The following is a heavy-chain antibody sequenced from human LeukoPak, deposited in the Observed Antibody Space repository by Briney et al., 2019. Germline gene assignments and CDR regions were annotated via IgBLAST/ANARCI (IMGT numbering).Heavy chain of an antibody. D-gene: IGHD3-10*01. Sequence: SETLSLTCTVSGGAISSYYWSWIRQPPGKGLEWIGYIYYSGSTNYNPSLKSRVTISVDTSKNQFSLKLSSVTAADTAVYYCARPLWFGELGSFGYWGQGTLVTVSS. J-gene: IGHJ4*02. CDR3: ARPLWFGELGSFGY. V-gene: IGHV4-59*08. CDR1: GGAISSYY. CDR2: IYYSGST.